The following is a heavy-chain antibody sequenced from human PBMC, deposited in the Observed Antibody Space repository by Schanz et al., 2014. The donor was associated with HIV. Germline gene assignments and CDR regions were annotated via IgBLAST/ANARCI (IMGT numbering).Heavy chain of an antibody. D-gene: IGHD3-22*01. J-gene: IGHJ6*02. CDR1: GFTFDSYG. Sequence: VPLVESGGSLVQPGRSLRLSCAASGFTFDSYGIHWVRQAPGKGLEWVAVISYDGTNKKFADSVKGRFTISRDNSKNTLYLQMKSLRAEDTAVYYCAKDRNYYDSRYRGKGNYYYFYGMDVWGQGTAVTVSS. CDR2: ISYDGTNK. V-gene: IGHV3-30*18. CDR3: AKDRNYYDSRYRGKGNYYYFYGMDV.